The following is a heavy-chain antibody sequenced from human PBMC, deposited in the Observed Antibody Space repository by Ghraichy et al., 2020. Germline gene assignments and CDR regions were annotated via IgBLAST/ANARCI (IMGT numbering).Heavy chain of an antibody. V-gene: IGHV3-30-3*01. CDR2: ISYDGSNK. CDR1: GFTFSSYT. J-gene: IGHJ4*02. Sequence: GGSLRLSCAASGFTFSSYTMHWVRQAPGKGLEWVALISYDGSNKYYADSVKGRFTISRDNSKNTLYLQMNSLRAEDTAVYYCARVRSYDSRDFDYWGQGTLVTVSS. CDR3: ARVRSYDSRDFDY. D-gene: IGHD3-9*01.